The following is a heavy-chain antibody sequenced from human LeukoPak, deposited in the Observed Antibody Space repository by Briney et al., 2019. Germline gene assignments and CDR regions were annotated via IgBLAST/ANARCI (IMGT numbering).Heavy chain of an antibody. V-gene: IGHV1-46*01. CDR1: GYTFTAYY. CDR2: IHPSSGST. D-gene: IGHD2-2*01. Sequence: ASVKVSCKTSGYTFTAYYINWVRQAPGQGLEWMGIIHPSSGSTSYAQKFEGRVTMTRDTSTSTVYMELSSLRSEDTAVYYCARDSSTSFLADPWGQGTLVTVSS. CDR3: ARDSSTSFLADP. J-gene: IGHJ5*02.